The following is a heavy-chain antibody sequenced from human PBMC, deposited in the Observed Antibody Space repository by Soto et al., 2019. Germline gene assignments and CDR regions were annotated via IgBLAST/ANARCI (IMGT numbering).Heavy chain of an antibody. V-gene: IGHV4-59*01. Sequence: GSTNYNPSLKSRVTISVDTSKNQFSLKLSSVTAADTAVYYCARVGIKQWLGIFDYWGQGTLVTVSS. CDR2: GST. J-gene: IGHJ4*02. D-gene: IGHD6-19*01. CDR3: ARVGIKQWLGIFDY.